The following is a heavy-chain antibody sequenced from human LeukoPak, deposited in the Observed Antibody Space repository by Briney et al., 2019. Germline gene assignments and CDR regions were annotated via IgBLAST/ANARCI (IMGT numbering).Heavy chain of an antibody. CDR1: GYTFTNYG. D-gene: IGHD3-10*01. Sequence: ASVKVSCKTSGYTFTNYGISWVRQAPGQGLEWMGRISADNGNTNYAQKLQGRVTMTTDTSTSTAYMELRSLRSDDTAVYYCARVDYYGSGSYYNENWFDPWGQGTLVTVSS. CDR3: ARVDYYGSGSYYNENWFDP. J-gene: IGHJ5*02. V-gene: IGHV1-18*01. CDR2: ISADNGNT.